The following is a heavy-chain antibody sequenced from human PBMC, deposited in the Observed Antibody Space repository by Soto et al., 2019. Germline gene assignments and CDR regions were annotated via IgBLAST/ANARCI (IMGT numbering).Heavy chain of an antibody. Sequence: EVQLVESGGGLVQPGGSLRLSCVASGFTFSSHDMHWVRQVPGKGLEWVSGTGTTGDTYYPGSVKGRFIISREDARNSLYLQINNMRAGDTAVYYSARDQLSADGSWVFDLWGRGTLVTVSS. D-gene: IGHD3-10*01. J-gene: IGHJ2*01. CDR2: TGTTGDT. V-gene: IGHV3-13*01. CDR3: ARDQLSADGSWVFDL. CDR1: GFTFSSHD.